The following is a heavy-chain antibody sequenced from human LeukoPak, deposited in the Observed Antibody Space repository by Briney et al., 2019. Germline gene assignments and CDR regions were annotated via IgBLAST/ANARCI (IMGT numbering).Heavy chain of an antibody. Sequence: GGSLRLSCAASGFTFSSYAMSWVRQAPGKGLEWVSAISGSGGSTYYADSVKGRFTISRDNSKNTLYLQMNSLRAEDTAVYYCARYYGDYTAFDYWGQGTLVTVSS. CDR3: ARYYGDYTAFDY. J-gene: IGHJ4*02. V-gene: IGHV3-23*01. CDR1: GFTFSSYA. CDR2: ISGSGGST. D-gene: IGHD4-17*01.